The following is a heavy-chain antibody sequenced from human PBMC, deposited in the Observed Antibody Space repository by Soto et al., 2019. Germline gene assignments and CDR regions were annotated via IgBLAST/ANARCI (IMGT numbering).Heavy chain of an antibody. D-gene: IGHD6-13*01. V-gene: IGHV4-59*01. CDR2: IYYSGST. Sequence: PSETLSLTCTVSGGSISSYYWSWIRQPPGKGLEWIGYIYYSGSTNYNPSLKSRVTISVDTSKNQFSLKLSSVTAADTAVYYCARDLIAAADTGGWFDPWGQGTLVTVS. CDR3: ARDLIAAADTGGWFDP. J-gene: IGHJ5*02. CDR1: GGSISSYY.